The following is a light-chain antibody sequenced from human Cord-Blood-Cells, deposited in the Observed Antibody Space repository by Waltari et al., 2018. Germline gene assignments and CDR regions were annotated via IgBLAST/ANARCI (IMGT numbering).Light chain of an antibody. CDR3: QQYNSYSSYT. CDR2: KAS. CDR1: QSISSW. J-gene: IGKJ2*01. Sequence: DIQMTQSPSTLSASVGDRVTITCRASQSISSWLAWYQQKPGKATKLLIYKASSLESGVPSRFSGSGSGKEFTLTISSLQPDDFATYYCQQYNSYSSYTFGQGTKLEIK. V-gene: IGKV1-5*03.